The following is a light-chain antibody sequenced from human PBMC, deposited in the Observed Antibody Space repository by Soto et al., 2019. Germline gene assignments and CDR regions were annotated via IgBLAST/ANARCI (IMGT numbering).Light chain of an antibody. J-gene: IGKJ1*01. V-gene: IGKV3-11*01. Sequence: ETVLTQSPATLSLSPGERATLSCRASQSVGSSLAWYQQRPDQPPRLLIYDASKREPGTPARFTGSGSGTDFTLTISSLEPEDFAFYSCQQRSNWPGTFGQGTRVEI. CDR2: DAS. CDR3: QQRSNWPGT. CDR1: QSVGSS.